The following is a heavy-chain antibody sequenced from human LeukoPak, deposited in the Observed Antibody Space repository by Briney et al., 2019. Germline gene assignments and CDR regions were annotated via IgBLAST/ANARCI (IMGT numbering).Heavy chain of an antibody. D-gene: IGHD3-22*01. CDR3: AKDLPYDSSGHGY. CDR1: GFTFSSYG. CDR2: ISYDGSNK. V-gene: IGHV3-30*18. J-gene: IGHJ4*02. Sequence: GGSLRLSCAASGFTFSSYGMHWVRQAPGKGLEWVAVISYDGSNKYYADSVKGRFTISRDNSKNTLYLQMNSLRAEDTAVYYCAKDLPYDSSGHGYWGQGTLVTVSS.